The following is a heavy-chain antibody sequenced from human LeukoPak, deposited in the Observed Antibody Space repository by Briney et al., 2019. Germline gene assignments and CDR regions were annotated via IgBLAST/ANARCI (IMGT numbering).Heavy chain of an antibody. Sequence: SETLSLTCAVYGGSFSGYYWSWIRRPPGKGLEWIGEINHSGSTNYNPSLKSRVTISVDTSKNQFSLKLSSVTAADTAVYYCARSYCSSTSCSALDYWGQGTLVTVSS. CDR3: ARSYCSSTSCSALDY. D-gene: IGHD2-2*01. J-gene: IGHJ4*02. V-gene: IGHV4-34*01. CDR1: GGSFSGYY. CDR2: INHSGST.